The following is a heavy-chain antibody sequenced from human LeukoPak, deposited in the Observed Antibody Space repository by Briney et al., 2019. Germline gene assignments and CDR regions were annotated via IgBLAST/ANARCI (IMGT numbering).Heavy chain of an antibody. CDR2: ISGSGGST. D-gene: IGHD3-10*01. V-gene: IGHV3-23*01. Sequence: PGGSLRLSCAASGFTFSSYAMSWVRQALGKGLEWVSAISGSGGSTYYADSVKGRFAISRDNSKNTLYLQMNSLRAEDTAVYYCAKITTVTTDKLRCNHLDHWGPGTLVTVSS. CDR1: GFTFSSYA. J-gene: IGHJ4*01. CDR3: AKITTVTTDKLRCNHLDH.